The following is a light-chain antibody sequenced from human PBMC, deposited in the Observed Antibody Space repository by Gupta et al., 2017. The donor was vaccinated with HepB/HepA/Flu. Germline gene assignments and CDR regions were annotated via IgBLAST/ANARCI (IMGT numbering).Light chain of an antibody. V-gene: IGKV3-15*01. CDR3: QHYSNWPPWT. CDR2: GAS. CDR1: QSVSSN. Sequence: EIVMTQSPATLSVSPGERATLSCRANQSVSSNLAWYQQKPGQAPRLLIYGASTRFTGTPARFSGSGSGTEFTLTISSLQSEDFATYYCQHYSNWPPWTFGQGTKVEIK. J-gene: IGKJ1*01.